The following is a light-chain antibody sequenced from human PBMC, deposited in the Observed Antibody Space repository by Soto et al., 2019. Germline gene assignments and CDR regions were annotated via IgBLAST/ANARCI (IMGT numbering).Light chain of an antibody. V-gene: IGKV2-28*01. CDR2: LGS. CDR3: QQYNGYPWT. J-gene: IGKJ1*01. Sequence: DIVMTQSPLSLPVTPGEPASISCRSSQSLLHSNGYNYLDWYLQKPGQSPQLLIYLGSNRASGGPDRFSGSGSDTEFTLTISSLQPDDFATYDCQQYNGYPWTFGQGTKVEIK. CDR1: QSLLHSNGYNY.